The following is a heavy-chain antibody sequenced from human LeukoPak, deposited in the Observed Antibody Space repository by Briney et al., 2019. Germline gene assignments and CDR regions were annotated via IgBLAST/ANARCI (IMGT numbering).Heavy chain of an antibody. J-gene: IGHJ4*02. Sequence: PSETLSLTCAVYGGSFSGYYWSWIRQPPGKGLEWIGEINHSGSTNYNPSLKSRVTISVDTSKNRFSLKLSSVTAADTAVYYCARDSPNYYGSGSYYPPFDYWGQGTLVTVSS. CDR1: GGSFSGYY. V-gene: IGHV4-34*01. CDR3: ARDSPNYYGSGSYYPPFDY. D-gene: IGHD3-10*01. CDR2: INHSGST.